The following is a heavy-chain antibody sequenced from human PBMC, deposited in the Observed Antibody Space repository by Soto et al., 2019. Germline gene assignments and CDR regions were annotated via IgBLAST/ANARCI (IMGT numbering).Heavy chain of an antibody. V-gene: IGHV3-48*03. CDR2: ISNSDGTI. J-gene: IGHJ4*02. CDR3: AREPSQSYFDF. Sequence: GGSLRLSCAASGFTFSSYEMNWVRQAPGKGLEWVSYISNSDGTIYYADSVKGRFTISRDNAKNSLYLQMNSLRAEDTAVYYCAREPSQSYFDFWGQGTLVTVCS. CDR1: GFTFSSYE.